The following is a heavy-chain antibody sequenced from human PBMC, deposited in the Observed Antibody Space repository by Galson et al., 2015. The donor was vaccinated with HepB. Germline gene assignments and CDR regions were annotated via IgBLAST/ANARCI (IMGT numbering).Heavy chain of an antibody. D-gene: IGHD1-26*01. CDR3: TSSKWELPDY. J-gene: IGHJ4*02. V-gene: IGHV3-49*04. Sequence: SLRLSCAASGFTFGDYAMSWVRQAPGKGLEWVGFISSKAYGGTTEYAASVKGRFTISRDDSKSIAYLQMNSLKTEDTAVYYCTSSKWELPDYWGQGTLVTVSS. CDR2: ISSKAYGGTT. CDR1: GFTFGDYA.